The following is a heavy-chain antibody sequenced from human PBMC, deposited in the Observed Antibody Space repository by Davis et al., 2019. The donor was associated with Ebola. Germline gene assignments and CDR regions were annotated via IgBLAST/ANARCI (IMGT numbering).Heavy chain of an antibody. CDR1: GYTFGTYY. J-gene: IGHJ4*02. CDR3: ASGEFVDF. V-gene: IGHV1-46*01. Sequence: ASVKVSCKTSGYTFGTYYMHWVRQAPGQGLEWMARVNPSGDSTIYAQKLQGRVILTRDTSTSIVHMDLSSLKSDDTAMYYCASGEFVDFWGQGTLVTVSS. D-gene: IGHD3-10*01. CDR2: VNPSGDST.